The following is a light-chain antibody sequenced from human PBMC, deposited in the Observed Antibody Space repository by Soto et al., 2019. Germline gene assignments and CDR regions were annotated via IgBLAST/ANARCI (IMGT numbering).Light chain of an antibody. CDR2: GVS. V-gene: IGKV3-11*01. CDR1: QSVTSN. Sequence: EMVLTQSSATLSLSPGERATLSCRASQSVTSNALAWYQQKPGQAPRLLIYGVSSRATGIPDRFSGSGSGTDFTLTISSLEPEDFAVYYCQQRSKWPLTFGGGTKVDIK. J-gene: IGKJ4*01. CDR3: QQRSKWPLT.